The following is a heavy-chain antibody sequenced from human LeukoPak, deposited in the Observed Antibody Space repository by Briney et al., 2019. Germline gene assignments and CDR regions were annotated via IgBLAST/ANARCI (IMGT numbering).Heavy chain of an antibody. CDR1: GGSLTGYF. J-gene: IGHJ4*02. CDR3: ARHGSGWSFDY. Sequence: SETLSLTCAVSGGSLTGYFWTWIRQPPGKGLGWIGYISYSGSTNYNPSLKSRVSISVDTSKNQFSLNLNSVTAADTAVFYCARHGSGWSFDYWGQGTLVTVSS. V-gene: IGHV4-59*08. D-gene: IGHD6-19*01. CDR2: ISYSGST.